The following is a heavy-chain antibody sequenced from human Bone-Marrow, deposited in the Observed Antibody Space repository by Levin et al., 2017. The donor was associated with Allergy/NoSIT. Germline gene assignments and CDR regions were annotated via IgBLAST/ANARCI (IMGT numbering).Heavy chain of an antibody. CDR2: INTDGRRI. J-gene: IGHJ4*02. CDR1: GFTFSSFW. V-gene: IGHV3-74*01. Sequence: GGSLRLSCVASGFTFSSFWMNWVRQAPGKGLVWVSRINTDGRRIDYADSVKGRFTISRDNAKNTLYLQMSSLRADDTAFYYCVRGSTVPGVDYWGQGTLVTVSS. CDR3: VRGSTVPGVDY. D-gene: IGHD4-17*01.